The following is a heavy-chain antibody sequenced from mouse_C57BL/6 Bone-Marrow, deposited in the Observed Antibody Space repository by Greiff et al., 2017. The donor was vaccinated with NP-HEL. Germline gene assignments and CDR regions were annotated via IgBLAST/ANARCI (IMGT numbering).Heavy chain of an antibody. Sequence: DVKLVESGGGLVKPGGSLKLSCAASGFTFSSYAMSWVRQTPEKRLEWVATISDGGSYTYYPDNVKGRFTISRDNAKNNLYLQMSHLKSEDTAMYYCARGWGTTDSLLFDYWGQGTTLTVSS. D-gene: IGHD1-1*01. J-gene: IGHJ2*01. V-gene: IGHV5-4*03. CDR2: ISDGGSYT. CDR3: ARGWGTTDSLLFDY. CDR1: GFTFSSYA.